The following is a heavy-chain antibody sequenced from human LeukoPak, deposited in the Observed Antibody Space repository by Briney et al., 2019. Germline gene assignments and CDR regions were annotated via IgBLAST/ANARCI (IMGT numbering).Heavy chain of an antibody. V-gene: IGHV1-18*04. Sequence: ASVKVSCKASGYTFTSYGISWVRQAPGQGLEWMGWISAYNGNTNYAQKLQGRVTMTTDTSTSTAYMELRSLRSDDTAVYYCARVPDYGDYTDYFDYWGQETLVTVSS. CDR1: GYTFTSYG. D-gene: IGHD4-17*01. J-gene: IGHJ4*02. CDR2: ISAYNGNT. CDR3: ARVPDYGDYTDYFDY.